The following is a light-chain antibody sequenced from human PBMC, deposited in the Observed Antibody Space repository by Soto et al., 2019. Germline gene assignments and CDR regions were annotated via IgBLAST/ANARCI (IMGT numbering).Light chain of an antibody. Sequence: QSALTQPASVSGSPGQSITISCTGTSSDVGGYNSVSWYQQHPGKAPKLMIYEVSNRPSGASNRFSGSKSGNTASLTVSGVQAEDEADYYCSSFTSSSTLYVFGTGTELTVL. CDR1: SSDVGGYNS. V-gene: IGLV2-14*01. CDR3: SSFTSSSTLYV. J-gene: IGLJ1*01. CDR2: EVS.